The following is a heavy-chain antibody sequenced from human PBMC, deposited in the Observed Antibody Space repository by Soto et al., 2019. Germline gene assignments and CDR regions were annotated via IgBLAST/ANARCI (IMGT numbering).Heavy chain of an antibody. Sequence: QVQLVQSGAEVKKPGASVRVSCKASGYTFTSYYMHWVRQAPGQGLEWMGIIDPSGGGTSYAQKFQGRLTMTRDTSTSTVYMELSSLRSEDTAVYYCARDRVDCSGGNRWRSVEDTWGQGTLVTVSS. CDR3: ARDRVDCSGGNRWRSVEDT. CDR1: GYTFTSYY. CDR2: IDPSGGGT. D-gene: IGHD2-15*01. V-gene: IGHV1-46*01. J-gene: IGHJ5*02.